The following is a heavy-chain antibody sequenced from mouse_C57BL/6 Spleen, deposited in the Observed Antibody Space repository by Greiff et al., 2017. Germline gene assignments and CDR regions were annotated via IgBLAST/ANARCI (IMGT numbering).Heavy chain of an antibody. Sequence: VQLVESGAELVRPGASVTLSCKASGYTFTDYEMHWVKQTPVHGLEWIGAIDPETGGTAYNQKFKGKAILTADKSSSTAYMELRSLTSEDSAVYYCTRSGSNYFFAYWGQGTLVTVSA. CDR3: TRSGSNYFFAY. CDR2: IDPETGGT. J-gene: IGHJ3*01. D-gene: IGHD2-5*01. V-gene: IGHV1-15*01. CDR1: GYTFTDYE.